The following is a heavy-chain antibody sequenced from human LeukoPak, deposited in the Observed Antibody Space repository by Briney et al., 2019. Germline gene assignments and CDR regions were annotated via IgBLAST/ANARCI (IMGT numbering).Heavy chain of an antibody. D-gene: IGHD2-2*01. Sequence: GSSVKVSCKASGGTFSSYAISWVRQAPGQGLEWMGGIIPIFGTANYAQKFQGRVTITADKSTSTAYMELSSLRSEDTAVYYCARGDKLGYCSSTSCPGELDLDYWGQGTLVTVSS. V-gene: IGHV1-69*06. CDR2: IIPIFGTA. J-gene: IGHJ4*02. CDR3: ARGDKLGYCSSTSCPGELDLDY. CDR1: GGTFSSYA.